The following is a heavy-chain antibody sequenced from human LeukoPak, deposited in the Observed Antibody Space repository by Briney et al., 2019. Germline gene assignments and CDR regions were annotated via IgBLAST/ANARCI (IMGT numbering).Heavy chain of an antibody. CDR3: ARGYCSSTSCYPYWFDP. V-gene: IGHV1-69*02. CDR1: GGTFSSYT. J-gene: IGHJ5*02. CDR2: IIPILGIA. Sequence: ASVKVSCKASGGTFSSYTISWVRQAPGQGLEWMGRIIPILGIANYAQKVQGRVTITSDKSTSTAYMELSSLRSEDTAVYYCARGYCSSTSCYPYWFDPWGQGTLVTVSS. D-gene: IGHD2-2*01.